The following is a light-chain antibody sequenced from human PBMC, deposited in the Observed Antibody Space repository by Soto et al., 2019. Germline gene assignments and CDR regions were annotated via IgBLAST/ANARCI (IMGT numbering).Light chain of an antibody. CDR1: QGIRND. V-gene: IGKV1-6*01. CDR3: QQRHMWPIT. Sequence: AIQMTQSPSSLSASVGDRVTITCQASQGIRNDLGWYQQKPGKAPKLLIYAASSLQSGVPSRFSGSGSGTDFTLTISSLGPEDSAVYYCQQRHMWPITSGQGTRLENK. J-gene: IGKJ5*01. CDR2: AAS.